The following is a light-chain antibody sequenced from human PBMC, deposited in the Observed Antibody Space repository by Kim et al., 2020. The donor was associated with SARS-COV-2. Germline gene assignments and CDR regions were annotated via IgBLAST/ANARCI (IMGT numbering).Light chain of an antibody. Sequence: VALGQTVRSTCQGDSLRSYYATWYQQKPGQAPILVIYGKNNRPSGIPDRVSGSSSGNTASLTITGTQAGDEADYYCNSRDSNDNVVFGGGTQLTVL. V-gene: IGLV3-19*01. CDR3: NSRDSNDNVV. J-gene: IGLJ2*01. CDR1: SLRSYY. CDR2: GKN.